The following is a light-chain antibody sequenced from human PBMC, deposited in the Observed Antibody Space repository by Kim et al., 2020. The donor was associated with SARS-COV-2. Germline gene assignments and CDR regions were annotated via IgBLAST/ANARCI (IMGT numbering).Light chain of an antibody. CDR1: SLRSYY. J-gene: IGLJ2*01. CDR2: GKN. V-gene: IGLV3-19*01. CDR3: NSRGSNDNVL. Sequence: VALGQTVRITCQGDSLRSYYATWYQQKPGQAPIVVIYGKNNRPSGIPDRFSGSSAGDTASLTITGTQAGDEADYYCNSRGSNDNVLFGGGTQLTVL.